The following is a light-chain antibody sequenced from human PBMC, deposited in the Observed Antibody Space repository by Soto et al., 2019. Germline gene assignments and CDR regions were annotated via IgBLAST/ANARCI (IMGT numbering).Light chain of an antibody. Sequence: QSALTQPASVSGSPGQSITISCTGTSSDVGGYNYVSWYQQHPGKAPKLMIYDVSNRPSGVSNRFSGSKSGNTASLTISGLKAEDEADYYCRSYTTRGTYVFGNGTKVTVL. CDR3: RSYTTRGTYV. V-gene: IGLV2-14*01. CDR2: DVS. CDR1: SSDVGGYNY. J-gene: IGLJ1*01.